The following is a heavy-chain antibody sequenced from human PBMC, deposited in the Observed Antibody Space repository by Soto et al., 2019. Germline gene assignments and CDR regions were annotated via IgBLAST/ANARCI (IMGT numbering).Heavy chain of an antibody. J-gene: IGHJ4*02. CDR2: ISSSSNTI. D-gene: IGHD3-22*01. CDR3: AKDHESSGFPTFDY. V-gene: IGHV3-48*01. Sequence: GSLRLSCAASGFTFSSYSMNWVRQAPGKGLEWASYISSSSNTIYYADSVKGRFTISRDNSKNTLYLQMNSLRAEDTAVYYCAKDHESSGFPTFDYWGQGTLVTVSS. CDR1: GFTFSSYS.